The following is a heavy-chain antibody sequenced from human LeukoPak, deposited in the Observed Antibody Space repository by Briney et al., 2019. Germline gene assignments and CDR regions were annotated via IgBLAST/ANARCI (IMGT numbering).Heavy chain of an antibody. CDR1: GYTFSDHD. J-gene: IGHJ5*01. D-gene: IGHD4-17*01. CDR3: ARGGGGEYLDWFDF. CDR2: MNPNTGNT. Sequence: ASVKVSCKASGYTFSDHDVNWVRQAPGQGLEWMGCMNPNTGNTGYAQNLQGRVTMTRTNSITTAYMELSSLTSDDTAVYYCARGGGGEYLDWFDFWGQGTLVIVSS. V-gene: IGHV1-8*01.